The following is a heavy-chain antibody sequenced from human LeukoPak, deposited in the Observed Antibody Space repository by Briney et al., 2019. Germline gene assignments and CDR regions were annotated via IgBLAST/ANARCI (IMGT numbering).Heavy chain of an antibody. CDR3: GKAPTVTTWTIDY. CDR2: ISGSGGVT. V-gene: IGHV3-23*01. D-gene: IGHD4-11*01. Sequence: GGSLRLSCAAPGFTFSSYIMTWVRQAPGKGLEWVSVISGSGGVTYYADSVKGRFTVSRDNSKNTLYLQMNSLRAEDSAVYYCGKAPTVTTWTIDYWGQGTLVTVSS. CDR1: GFTFSSYI. J-gene: IGHJ4*02.